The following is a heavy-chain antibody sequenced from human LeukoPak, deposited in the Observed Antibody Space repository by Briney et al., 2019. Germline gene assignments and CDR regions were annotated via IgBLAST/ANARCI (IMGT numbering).Heavy chain of an antibody. CDR3: ARVAKERVGGVYYFDY. V-gene: IGHV3-13*01. CDR1: GFTFSDYD. D-gene: IGHD1-1*01. Sequence: GGSLRRSCAASGFTFSDYDMHWVRRATGKGLEWVSAIGTAGDTYYTGSVKGRFTISRENAKNSLYLQMNSLRAGDTAVYYCARVAKERVGGVYYFDYWGQGTLVTVSS. CDR2: IGTAGDT. J-gene: IGHJ4*02.